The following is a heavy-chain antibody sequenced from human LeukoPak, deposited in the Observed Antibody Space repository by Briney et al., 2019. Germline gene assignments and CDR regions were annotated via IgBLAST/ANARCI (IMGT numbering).Heavy chain of an antibody. D-gene: IGHD7-27*01. V-gene: IGHV4-34*09. J-gene: IGHJ4*02. CDR3: ARPGGQTMGIDY. CDR2: INHSGST. CDR1: GGSSSDYY. Sequence: SETLSLTCAVHGGSSSDYYWSWIRQPPGKGLEWIGEINHSGSTYYNPSLKSRVTISVDTSKNQFSLKLSSVTAADTAVYYCARPGGQTMGIDYWGQGTLVTVSS.